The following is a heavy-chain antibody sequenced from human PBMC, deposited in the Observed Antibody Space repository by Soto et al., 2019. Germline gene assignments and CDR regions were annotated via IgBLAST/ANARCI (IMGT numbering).Heavy chain of an antibody. CDR1: GFTFDDYA. CDR3: ARESEDLTSNFDY. CDR2: ISSTTNYI. J-gene: IGHJ4*02. Sequence: PGGSLRLSCAASGFTFDDYAMHWVRQAPGKGLEWVSGISSTTNYIYYGDSMKGRFTISRDNAKNSLYLEMNSLRAEDTAVYYCARESEDLTSNFDYWGQGT. V-gene: IGHV3-21*06.